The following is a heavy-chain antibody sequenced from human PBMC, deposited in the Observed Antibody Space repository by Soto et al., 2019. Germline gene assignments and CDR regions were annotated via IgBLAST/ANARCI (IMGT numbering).Heavy chain of an antibody. CDR1: GFTFSSYA. CDR2: ISGDGGST. Sequence: GGSLRLSCAASGFTFSSYAMSWVRQAPGKGLEWVSAISGDGGSTYYADSVKCWFTISRDNSKNTLYLQMNSLRAEDTAVYYCAKGPLGYDSSGLEYFQHWGQGTLVTVSS. J-gene: IGHJ1*01. V-gene: IGHV3-23*01. D-gene: IGHD3-22*01. CDR3: AKGPLGYDSSGLEYFQH.